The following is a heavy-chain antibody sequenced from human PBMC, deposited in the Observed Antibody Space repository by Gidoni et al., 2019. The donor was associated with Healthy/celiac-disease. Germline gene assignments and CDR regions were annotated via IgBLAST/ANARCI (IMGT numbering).Heavy chain of an antibody. V-gene: IGHV3-48*03. CDR1: GFTFSSYE. Sequence: EVQLVESGGGLVQPGGSLRLSCAASGFTFSSYEMNWVRQAPGKGLEWVSYISSSGSTIYYADSVKGRFTISRDNAKNSLYLQMNSLRAEDTAVYYCARMAPPYDYIWGSYRYAEDYWGQGTLVTVSS. CDR3: ARMAPPYDYIWGSYRYAEDY. CDR2: ISSSGSTI. J-gene: IGHJ4*02. D-gene: IGHD3-16*02.